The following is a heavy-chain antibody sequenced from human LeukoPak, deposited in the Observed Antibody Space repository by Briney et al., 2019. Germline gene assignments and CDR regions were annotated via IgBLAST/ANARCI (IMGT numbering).Heavy chain of an antibody. D-gene: IGHD1-1*01. CDR3: ARERKYDSNFDY. Sequence: PGGSLRLSCAASGFTFSSYWMHWVRHPPGKGLVWVSRIKNDGSTTTYADSVKGRFTVSRDNAKNTLYLQMNSLRAEDTAVYYCARERKYDSNFDYWGQGTLVTVSS. J-gene: IGHJ4*02. CDR1: GFTFSSYW. CDR2: IKNDGSTT. V-gene: IGHV3-74*01.